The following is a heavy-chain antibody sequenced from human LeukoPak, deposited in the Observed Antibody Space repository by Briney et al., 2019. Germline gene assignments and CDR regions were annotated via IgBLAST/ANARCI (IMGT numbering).Heavy chain of an antibody. V-gene: IGHV3-7*05. J-gene: IGHJ5*02. CDR3: ARASDPWLQLT. Sequence: GGSLILSCAACGFTFSSYIMNCVRQAPGKRLEWVGNIKQDGSEKRYADSVRGRFNISRDNAQNSLYLQMNSLRVEDTAVYYCARASDPWLQLTWGQGTLVTVSS. CDR2: IKQDGSEK. D-gene: IGHD5-24*01. CDR1: GFTFSSYI.